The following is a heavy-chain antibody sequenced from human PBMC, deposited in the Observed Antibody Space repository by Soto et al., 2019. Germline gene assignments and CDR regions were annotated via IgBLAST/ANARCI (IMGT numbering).Heavy chain of an antibody. CDR1: GYTFTSYG. V-gene: IGHV1-18*01. J-gene: IGHJ6*02. CDR3: ARGRYSYGYGWLRYYYGMDV. Sequence: ASVKVSCKASGYTFTSYGISWVRQAPGQGLEWMGWISAYNGNTNYAQKLQGRVTMTTDTSTSTAYMELRSLRSDDTAVYYCARGRYSYGYGWLRYYYGMDVWGQGTTVTVSS. D-gene: IGHD5-18*01. CDR2: ISAYNGNT.